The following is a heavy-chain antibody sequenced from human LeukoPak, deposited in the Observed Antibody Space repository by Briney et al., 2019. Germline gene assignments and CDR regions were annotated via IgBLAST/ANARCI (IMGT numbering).Heavy chain of an antibody. V-gene: IGHV3-23*01. Sequence: GGSLRLSCAASGFTFSSYAMSWVRQAPGKGLEWVSAISGSGGSTYYADSVKGRFTISGDNSKNTLYLQMNSLRAEDTAVYYCAKPQSSYTFVFDYWGQGTLVTVSS. CDR2: ISGSGGST. CDR1: GFTFSSYA. J-gene: IGHJ4*02. CDR3: AKPQSSYTFVFDY. D-gene: IGHD6-6*01.